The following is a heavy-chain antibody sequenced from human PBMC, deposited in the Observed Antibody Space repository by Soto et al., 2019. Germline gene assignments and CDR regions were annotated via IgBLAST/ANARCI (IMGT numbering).Heavy chain of an antibody. Sequence: SLRLTCAASGFTISRYAMHWVRQAPGKGLEWVAVISYDGSNKYYADSVKGRFTISRDNSKNTLYLQMNSLRAEDTAVYYCARSKYYDFWSGYYYYFDYWGQGTLVTVSS. J-gene: IGHJ4*02. V-gene: IGHV3-30-3*01. CDR3: ARSKYYDFWSGYYYYFDY. D-gene: IGHD3-3*01. CDR2: ISYDGSNK. CDR1: GFTISRYA.